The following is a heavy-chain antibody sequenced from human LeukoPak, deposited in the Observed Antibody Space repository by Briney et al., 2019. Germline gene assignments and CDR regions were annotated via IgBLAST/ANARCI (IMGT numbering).Heavy chain of an antibody. CDR1: GGSISSYY. Sequence: KTSETPSLTCTVSGGSISSYYWSWIRQPPGKGLEWIGSIYYSGSTYYNPSLKSRVTISVDTSENQFSLKLSSVTAADTAVYYCAXXXXXXXELPLPSDYWGQGTLVTVSS. V-gene: IGHV4-39*05. J-gene: IGHJ4*02. D-gene: IGHD3-10*01. CDR2: IYYSGST. CDR3: AXXXXXXXELPLPSDY.